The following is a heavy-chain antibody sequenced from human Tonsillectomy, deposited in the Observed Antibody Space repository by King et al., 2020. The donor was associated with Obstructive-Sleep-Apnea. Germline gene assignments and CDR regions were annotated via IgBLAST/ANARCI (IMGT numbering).Heavy chain of an antibody. D-gene: IGHD2-8*02. CDR3: TRGLVY. V-gene: IGHV3-73*01. CDR1: GFTFSVSA. Sequence: VQLVESGGGLVQPGGSLKLSCAASGFTFSVSAMHWVRQASGKGLEWVGRIRSKNNHYATAYAASLKGRFTVSRDDSKNTTYLQMNSLETGDTAVYYCTRGLVYWGQGALVTVSS. J-gene: IGHJ4*02. CDR2: IRSKNNHYAT.